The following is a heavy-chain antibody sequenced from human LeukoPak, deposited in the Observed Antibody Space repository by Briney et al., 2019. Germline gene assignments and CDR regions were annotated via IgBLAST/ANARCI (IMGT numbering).Heavy chain of an antibody. Sequence: ASVKVSCKASGYTFTGYYMHWVRQAPGQGREWMGWINPNSGGTNYAQKFQGRVTMTRDTSISTAYMEPSRLRSDDTAVYYCARSPRVNYDFWSGLNWFDPWGQGTLVTVSS. J-gene: IGHJ5*02. CDR2: INPNSGGT. D-gene: IGHD3-3*01. CDR1: GYTFTGYY. CDR3: ARSPRVNYDFWSGLNWFDP. V-gene: IGHV1-2*02.